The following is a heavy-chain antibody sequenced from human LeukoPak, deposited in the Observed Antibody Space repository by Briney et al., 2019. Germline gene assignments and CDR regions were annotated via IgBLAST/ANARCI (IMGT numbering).Heavy chain of an antibody. D-gene: IGHD3-10*01. CDR1: GGSISSYY. V-gene: IGHV4-4*07. J-gene: IGHJ6*02. Sequence: SETLSLTCTVSGGSISSYYWSWIRQPAGKGLEWIGRIYTSGSTNYNPSLKSRVTISVDTSKSQFSLKLSSVTAADTAVYYCARDLWFGELGRYGMDVWGQGTTVTVSS. CDR3: ARDLWFGELGRYGMDV. CDR2: IYTSGST.